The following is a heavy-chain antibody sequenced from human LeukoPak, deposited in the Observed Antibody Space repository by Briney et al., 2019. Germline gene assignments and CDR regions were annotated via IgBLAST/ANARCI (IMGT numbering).Heavy chain of an antibody. Sequence: GGSLRLSCAASGFTFSSYAMSWVRQAPGKGLEWVSAISGSGGSTYYADSVTGRFTISRDNSKNTLYLQMSSLRAEDTAVYYCAKVLFYHDSSGYYPFDYWGQGTLVTVSS. CDR2: ISGSGGST. CDR3: AKVLFYHDSSGYYPFDY. J-gene: IGHJ4*02. CDR1: GFTFSSYA. V-gene: IGHV3-23*01. D-gene: IGHD3-22*01.